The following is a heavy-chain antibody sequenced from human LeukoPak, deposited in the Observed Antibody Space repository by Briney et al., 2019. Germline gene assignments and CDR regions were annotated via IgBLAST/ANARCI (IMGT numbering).Heavy chain of an antibody. Sequence: ASVKVSCKASGYTFTSYGISWVRQAPGQGLEWMGWISAYNGNTNYAQKLQGRVTMTTDTSTSTAYMELRSLRSDDTAVYYCARVHYYGSGSSFGRYNWFDPWGQGTLVTVSS. CDR1: GYTFTSYG. J-gene: IGHJ5*02. V-gene: IGHV1-18*01. CDR2: ISAYNGNT. D-gene: IGHD3-10*01. CDR3: ARVHYYGSGSSFGRYNWFDP.